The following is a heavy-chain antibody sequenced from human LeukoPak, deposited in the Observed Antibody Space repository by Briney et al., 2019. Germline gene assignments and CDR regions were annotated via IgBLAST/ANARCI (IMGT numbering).Heavy chain of an antibody. J-gene: IGHJ4*02. CDR1: GFTFSSYG. D-gene: IGHD2-2*02. V-gene: IGHV3-33*01. Sequence: PGGSLRLSCAASGFTFSSYGMHWVRQAPGKGLEWVAVIWYDGSNKYYADSVKARFSISRDNSKNTLYLQMNSLRAEDTAVYYCARAGYCSSTSCYRGPLDYWGQGTLVTVSS. CDR3: ARAGYCSSTSCYRGPLDY. CDR2: IWYDGSNK.